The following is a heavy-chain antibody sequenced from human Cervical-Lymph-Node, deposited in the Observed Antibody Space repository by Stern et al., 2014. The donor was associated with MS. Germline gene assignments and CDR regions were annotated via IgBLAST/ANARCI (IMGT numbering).Heavy chain of an antibody. CDR2: IYHSGST. V-gene: IGHV4-30-2*01. Sequence: QVQLQESGSGLVKPSQTLSLTCAVSGGSISSGGYSWSWIRQPPGKGLEWIGYIYHSGSTYHNPSLQGRCTISVDSSKNQFSLKLSSVTAADTAVYYCARSSTVTPNAFDIWGQGTMVTVSS. D-gene: IGHD4-17*01. CDR1: GGSISSGGYS. J-gene: IGHJ3*02. CDR3: ARSSTVTPNAFDI.